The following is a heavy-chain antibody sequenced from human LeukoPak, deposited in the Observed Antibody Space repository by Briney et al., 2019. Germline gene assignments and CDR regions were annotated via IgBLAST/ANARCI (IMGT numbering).Heavy chain of an antibody. CDR3: ARHLYCSTTTCSHFDS. CDR2: IYTSGST. D-gene: IGHD2-2*01. V-gene: IGHV4-4*07. J-gene: IGHJ4*02. Sequence: SETLSLTCTVSGGSISSYYWSWIRQPAGKGLEWIGRIYTSGSTNYNPSLKSRVTMSVDTSKNQFSLKLSSVTAADTAVYYCARHLYCSTTTCSHFDSWGQGTLVTVSS. CDR1: GGSISSYY.